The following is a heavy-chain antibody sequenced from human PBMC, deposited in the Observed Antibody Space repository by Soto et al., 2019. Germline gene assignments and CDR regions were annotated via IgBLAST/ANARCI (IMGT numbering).Heavy chain of an antibody. CDR1: GGSISSGGYY. D-gene: IGHD4-17*01. V-gene: IGHV4-31*03. CDR2: IYYSGST. CDR3: AQSYGDYVGNWFDP. Sequence: PSETLSLTCTVSGGSISSGGYYWSWIRQHPGKGLEWIGYIYYSGSTYYNPSLKSRVTISVDTSKNQLSLKLSSVTAADTAVYYCAQSYGDYVGNWFDPWGQGTMVTVSS. J-gene: IGHJ5*02.